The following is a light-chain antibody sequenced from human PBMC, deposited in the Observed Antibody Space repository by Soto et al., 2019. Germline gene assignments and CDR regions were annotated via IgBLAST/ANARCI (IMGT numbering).Light chain of an antibody. Sequence: NFMLTQPHSVSESPGKTVTISCARSSGSIASNYVQWYQQRPGSAPTTVIYEDNQRPSGVPDRFSGSIDISSNSASLTISGPRAEDEADYYCQSYDGSSRVFGGGTKLTVL. V-gene: IGLV6-57*03. CDR1: SGSIASNY. CDR3: QSYDGSSRV. CDR2: EDN. J-gene: IGLJ3*02.